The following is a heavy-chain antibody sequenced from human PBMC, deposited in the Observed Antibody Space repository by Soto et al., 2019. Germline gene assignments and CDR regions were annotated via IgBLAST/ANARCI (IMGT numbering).Heavy chain of an antibody. CDR2: ISGSGLST. Sequence: XGALILSCAASGFTFSSYAMSWVRQAPGKGLDWVSGISGSGLSTNYADSVKGRFTISRDNSKNTLYLQMNSLRAEDTAVYYCAKMTTRRFDYWGQGTLVTVSS. D-gene: IGHD4-17*01. J-gene: IGHJ4*02. V-gene: IGHV3-23*01. CDR1: GFTFSSYA. CDR3: AKMTTRRFDY.